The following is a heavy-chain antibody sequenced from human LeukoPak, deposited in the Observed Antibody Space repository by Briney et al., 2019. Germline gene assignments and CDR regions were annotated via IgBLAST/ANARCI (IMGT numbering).Heavy chain of an antibody. Sequence: GGPLRLSCAASGFTFSSYGMHWVRQAPGKGLEWVAFIRYDGSNKYYADSVKGRFTISRDNSKNTLYLQMNSMRAEDTAVYYCAKDLSKGLLYRRGMYYFDYWGQGTLVTVSS. D-gene: IGHD3-10*01. CDR3: AKDLSKGLLYRRGMYYFDY. J-gene: IGHJ4*02. CDR1: GFTFSSYG. CDR2: IRYDGSNK. V-gene: IGHV3-30*02.